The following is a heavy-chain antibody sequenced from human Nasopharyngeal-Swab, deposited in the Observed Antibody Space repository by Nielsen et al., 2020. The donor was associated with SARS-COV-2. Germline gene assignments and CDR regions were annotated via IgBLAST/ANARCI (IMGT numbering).Heavy chain of an antibody. D-gene: IGHD6-19*01. CDR3: AAPSVAGAGWFDP. V-gene: IGHV4-39*01. J-gene: IGHJ5*02. CDR2: IYYSGST. Sequence: PGKGLEGMGSIYYSGSTYYNPSLKSRVTISVDTSTNQFSLKLSSVTAADTAVYYSAAPSVAGAGWFDPWGQGTLVTVSS.